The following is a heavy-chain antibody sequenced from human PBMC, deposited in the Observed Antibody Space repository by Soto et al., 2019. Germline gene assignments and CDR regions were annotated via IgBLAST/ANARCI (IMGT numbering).Heavy chain of an antibody. D-gene: IGHD3-3*01. J-gene: IGHJ4*02. CDR2: IDPSDSYT. CDR3: ARHKKIFGVVMNFDY. CDR1: GYSFTSYW. Sequence: GESLKISCKGSGYSFTSYWISWVRQMPGKGLEWMGRIDPSDSYTNYSPSFQGHVTISADKSISTAYLQWSSLKASDTAMYYCARHKKIFGVVMNFDYWGQGTLVTVS. V-gene: IGHV5-10-1*01.